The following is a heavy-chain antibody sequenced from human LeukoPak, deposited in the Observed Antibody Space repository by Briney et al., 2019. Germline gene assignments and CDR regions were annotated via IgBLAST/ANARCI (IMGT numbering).Heavy chain of an antibody. CDR3: ARGQYQLLYYYYYYMDV. CDR1: GGSFSGYY. Sequence: SETLSLTCAVYGGSFSGYYWSWIRQPPGKGLEWIGEINHSGSTNYNPSLKSRVTISVDTSKNQFSLKLSSVTAADTAVYYCARGQYQLLYYYYYYMDVWGKGTTVTVSS. V-gene: IGHV4-34*01. J-gene: IGHJ6*03. CDR2: INHSGST. D-gene: IGHD2-2*02.